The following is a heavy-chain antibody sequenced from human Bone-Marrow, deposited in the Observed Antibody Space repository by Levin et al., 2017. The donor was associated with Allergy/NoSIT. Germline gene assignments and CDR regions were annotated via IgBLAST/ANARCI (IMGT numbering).Heavy chain of an antibody. D-gene: IGHD3-10*01. V-gene: IGHV1-69*04. Sequence: SVKVSCKASGGSFNTYTLNWVRQAPGQGLEWMGRITPILDIPNYARKYQGRLTINADKFTRTVYMELSSLRSDDSAVYYCARDLGYYHGSGSARFDYWGQGTLVTVSS. J-gene: IGHJ4*02. CDR3: ARDLGYYHGSGSARFDY. CDR1: GGSFNTYT. CDR2: ITPILDIP.